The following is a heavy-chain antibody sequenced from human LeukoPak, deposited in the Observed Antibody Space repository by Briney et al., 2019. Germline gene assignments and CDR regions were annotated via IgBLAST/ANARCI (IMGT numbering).Heavy chain of an antibody. D-gene: IGHD3-22*01. CDR2: ISGSGGST. J-gene: IGHJ4*02. Sequence: PGGSLRLSCAASGFTFSSYAMSWVRQAPGKGLEWVSAISGSGGSTYYADSVKGRFTISRDSSKNTLYLQMNSLRAEDTAVYYCAKDLNYYDSSGSDFSFDYWGQGTLVTVSS. CDR1: GFTFSSYA. V-gene: IGHV3-23*01. CDR3: AKDLNYYDSSGSDFSFDY.